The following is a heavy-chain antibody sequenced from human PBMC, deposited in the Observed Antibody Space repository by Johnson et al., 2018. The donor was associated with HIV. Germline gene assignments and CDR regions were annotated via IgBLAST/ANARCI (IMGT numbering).Heavy chain of an antibody. CDR3: ARGAYSSSWHASDASDI. J-gene: IGHJ3*02. CDR1: RFTFDDYV. V-gene: IGHV3-20*04. Sequence: EVQLVESGGGVVRPGGSLRLSCAASRFTFDDYVMSWVRQAPGKGLEWVSGINWNGGSTGYADSVKGRFTISRDNAKNSLYLQMNSLRAEDTALYYCARGAYSSSWHASDASDIWGQGTMVTVSS. D-gene: IGHD6-13*01. CDR2: INWNGGST.